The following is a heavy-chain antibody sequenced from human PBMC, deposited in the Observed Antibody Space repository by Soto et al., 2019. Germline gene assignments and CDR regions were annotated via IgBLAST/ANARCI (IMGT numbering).Heavy chain of an antibody. V-gene: IGHV3-30*03. Sequence: GGSLRLSCAASGFTFSSSGMHWVRQAPGKGLEWVAVISFDGSNKYYADSVKGRFTISRDNSKNTVYLQMNSLRVEDTAVYYCATWHFPLIGFDVWGLGTMVTVSS. CDR1: GFTFSSSG. CDR2: ISFDGSNK. J-gene: IGHJ3*01. CDR3: ATWHFPLIGFDV. D-gene: IGHD3-3*02.